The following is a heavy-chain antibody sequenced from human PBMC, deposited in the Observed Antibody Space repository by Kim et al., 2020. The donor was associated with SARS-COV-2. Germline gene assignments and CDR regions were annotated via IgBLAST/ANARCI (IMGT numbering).Heavy chain of an antibody. CDR3: ASCEGGSYSYYYYGMDV. CDR1: GGSISSSNW. CDR2: IYHSGST. Sequence: SETLSLTCAVSGGSISSSNWWSWVRQPPGKGLEWIGEIYHSGSTNYNPSLKSRVTISVDKSKNQFSLKLSSVTAADTAVYYCASCEGGSYSYYYYGMDVWGQGTTVTVSS. D-gene: IGHD1-26*01. V-gene: IGHV4-4*02. J-gene: IGHJ6*02.